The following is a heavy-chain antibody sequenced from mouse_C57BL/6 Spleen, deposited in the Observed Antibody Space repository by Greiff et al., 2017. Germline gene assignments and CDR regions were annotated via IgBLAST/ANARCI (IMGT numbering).Heavy chain of an antibody. CDR3: AREGGYPAWFAY. D-gene: IGHD2-2*01. Sequence: VQLQQPGAELVKPGASVKLSCKASGYTFTSYWMHWVKQRPGQGLEWIGMIHPNSGSTNYNEKFKSKATLTVDKSSSTAYMQLSSLTSEDSAVCDCAREGGYPAWFAYWGQGTLVTVSA. J-gene: IGHJ3*01. CDR1: GYTFTSYW. CDR2: IHPNSGST. V-gene: IGHV1-64*01.